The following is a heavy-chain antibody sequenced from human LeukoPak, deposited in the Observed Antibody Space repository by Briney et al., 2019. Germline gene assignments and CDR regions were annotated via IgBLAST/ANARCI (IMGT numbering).Heavy chain of an antibody. J-gene: IGHJ4*02. D-gene: IGHD3-16*02. CDR1: GFTFSSYA. CDR2: ISSNGGST. CDR3: AKCPVTFGGVIVITSGYFDY. Sequence: GGSLRLSCSASGFTFSSYAMHWVRQAPGKGLEYVSAISSNGGSTYYAGSVKGRFTISRDNSKNTLHLQMNNMRAEDTALYYCAKCPVTFGGVIVITSGYFDYWGQGTLVTVSS. V-gene: IGHV3-64*04.